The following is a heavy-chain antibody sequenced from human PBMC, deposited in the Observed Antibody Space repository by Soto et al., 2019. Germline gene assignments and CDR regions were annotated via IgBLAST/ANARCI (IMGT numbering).Heavy chain of an antibody. CDR3: TTDPVTMIVVVPSSG. CDR2: IKSKTDGGTT. CDR1: GFTFSNAW. Sequence: EDSLRLSCASSGFTFSNAWLNWVRQAPGTGLEWVGRIKSKTDGGTTDHAAPVKGRFTISRDDSKNTLYLQMNSLKTEDTAVYYCTTDPVTMIVVVPSSGWGQGTLVTVSS. D-gene: IGHD3-22*01. V-gene: IGHV3-15*07. J-gene: IGHJ4*02.